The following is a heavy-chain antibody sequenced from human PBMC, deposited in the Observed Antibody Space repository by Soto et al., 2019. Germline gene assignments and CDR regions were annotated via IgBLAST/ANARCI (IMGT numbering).Heavy chain of an antibody. CDR3: AKSGRGIVVVPAARRYDAFDI. CDR1: GFTFSSYA. V-gene: IGHV3-23*01. Sequence: EVQLLESGGGLVQPGGSLRLSCAASGFTFSSYAMSWVRQAPGKGLEWVSAISGSGGSTYYAGSVKGLFTISRDNSKNTLYLQMNSLRAEDTVVYYCAKSGRGIVVVPAARRYDAFDIWGQGTMVTVSS. CDR2: ISGSGGST. D-gene: IGHD2-2*01. J-gene: IGHJ3*02.